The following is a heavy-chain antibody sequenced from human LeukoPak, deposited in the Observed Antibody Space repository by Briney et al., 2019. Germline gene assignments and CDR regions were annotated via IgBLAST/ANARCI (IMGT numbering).Heavy chain of an antibody. Sequence: GGSLRLSCAASGFTVTNYYMHWVRQAPGKGLEWVSVIYSGGSIYYADSVKGRFIISRDNSKNTLDLQLNSLRAEDTAVYYCARELYDSSGYCPFDYWGQGTLVTVSS. D-gene: IGHD3-22*01. CDR3: ARELYDSSGYCPFDY. CDR1: GFTVTNYY. J-gene: IGHJ4*02. CDR2: IYSGGSI. V-gene: IGHV3-66*01.